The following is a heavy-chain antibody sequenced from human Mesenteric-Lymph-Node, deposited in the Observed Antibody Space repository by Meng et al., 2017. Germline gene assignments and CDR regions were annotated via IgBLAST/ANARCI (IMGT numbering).Heavy chain of an antibody. CDR3: ARGPTTYFDY. D-gene: IGHD4-17*01. CDR2: INHSGST. V-gene: IGHV4-34*01. Sequence: QVQVQQGGEGLLKPSATLSPTWAVYGGSFSGYYWSWIRQPPGKGLEWIGEINHSGSTNYNPSLKSRVTISVDTSKNQFSLKLSSVTAADTAVYYCARGPTTYFDYWGQGTLVTVSS. CDR1: GGSFSGYY. J-gene: IGHJ4*02.